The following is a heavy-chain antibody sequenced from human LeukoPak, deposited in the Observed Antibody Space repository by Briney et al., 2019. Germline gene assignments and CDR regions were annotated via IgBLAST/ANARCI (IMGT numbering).Heavy chain of an antibody. CDR1: GFTFSSYG. V-gene: IGHV3-30*02. J-gene: IGHJ4*02. CDR2: IRYDGSNK. CDR3: AKGVRRGIAVAGNLGYFDY. Sequence: GSLRLSCAASGFTFSSYGMHWVRQAPGKGLEWVAFIRYDGSNKYYADSVKGRFTISRDNSKNTLYLQMNGLRAEDTAVYYCAKGVRRGIAVAGNLGYFDYWGQGTLVTVSS. D-gene: IGHD6-19*01.